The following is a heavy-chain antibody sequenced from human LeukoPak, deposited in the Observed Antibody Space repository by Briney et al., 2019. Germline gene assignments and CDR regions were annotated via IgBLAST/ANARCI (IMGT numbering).Heavy chain of an antibody. J-gene: IGHJ4*02. D-gene: IGHD3-22*01. V-gene: IGHV3-20*04. Sequence: GGSLRLSCAASGITFDDYGMSWVRQAPGKGLEWVSGINWNGGSTGYADSVKGRFTISRDNAKNSLYLQMNSLRAEDTALYYCARGRLYYYDSSGYLLMDYFDYWGQGTLVTVSS. CDR2: INWNGGST. CDR1: GITFDDYG. CDR3: ARGRLYYYDSSGYLLMDYFDY.